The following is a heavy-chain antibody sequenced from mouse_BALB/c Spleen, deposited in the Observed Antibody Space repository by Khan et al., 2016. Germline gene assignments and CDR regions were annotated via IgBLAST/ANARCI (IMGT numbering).Heavy chain of an antibody. D-gene: IGHD4-1*01. CDR3: ASLTGTIAY. V-gene: IGHV7-3*02. J-gene: IGHJ3*01. CDR2: IRNKAGGYTT. CDR1: GFTFTDYY. Sequence: EVELVESGGGLVQTGGSLRLSCATSGFTFTDYYMTWVRQPPGKALEWLGFIRNKAGGYTTEYSASVKGRFTISGDNSQSILYLQMNTLRAEDSATYYCASLTGTIAYWGQGTLVTVSA.